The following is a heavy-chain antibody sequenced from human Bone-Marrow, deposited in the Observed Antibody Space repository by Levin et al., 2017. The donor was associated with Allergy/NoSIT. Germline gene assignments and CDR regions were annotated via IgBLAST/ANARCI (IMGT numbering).Heavy chain of an antibody. CDR2: FDPEDGET. Sequence: GASVKVSCKVSGYTLTELSMHWVRQAPGKGLEWMGGFDPEDGETIYAQKFQGRVTMTEDTSTDTAYMELSSLRSEDTAVYYCATDQPYDYVWGSYRTTPFDYWGQGTLVTVSS. J-gene: IGHJ4*02. V-gene: IGHV1-24*01. CDR3: ATDQPYDYVWGSYRTTPFDY. D-gene: IGHD3-16*02. CDR1: GYTLTELS.